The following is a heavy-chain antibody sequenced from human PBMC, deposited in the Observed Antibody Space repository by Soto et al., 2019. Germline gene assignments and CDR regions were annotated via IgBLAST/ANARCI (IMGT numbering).Heavy chain of an antibody. CDR2: INHSGST. CDR3: AGSGSYLTGHTFDI. J-gene: IGHJ3*02. CDR1: GGSFSGYY. V-gene: IGHV4-34*01. Sequence: PSETLSLTCAVYGGSFSGYYWSWIRQPPGKGLEWIGEINHSGSTNYNPSLKSRVTISVDTSKNQFSLKLRFVTATDTAVYYCAGSGSYLTGHTFDIWGKGTMVTVSS. D-gene: IGHD1-26*01.